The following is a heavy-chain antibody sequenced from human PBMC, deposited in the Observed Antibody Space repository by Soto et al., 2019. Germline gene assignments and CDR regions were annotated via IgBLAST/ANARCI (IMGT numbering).Heavy chain of an antibody. D-gene: IGHD3-9*01. CDR3: ARTSRFTTGHLDY. Sequence: PSETLSLTCAVPGYSISSDNWWGWIRQPPGKGLEWIGYIFYTGTTYYNLSIKSRVTMSVDTAKDQFSLKLSSVTAADTAVYYCARTSRFTTGHLDYWGQGTMVTVSS. J-gene: IGHJ4*02. CDR1: GYSISSDNW. V-gene: IGHV4-28*01. CDR2: IFYTGTT.